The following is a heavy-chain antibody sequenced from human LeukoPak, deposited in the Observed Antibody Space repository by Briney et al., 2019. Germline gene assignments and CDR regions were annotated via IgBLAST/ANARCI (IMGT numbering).Heavy chain of an antibody. CDR1: GFTFDDYG. J-gene: IGHJ6*03. Sequence: GGSLRLSCAASGFTFDDYGMSWVRQAPGKGLEWVSSISSSSSYIYYADSVKGRFTISRDNAKNSLYLQMNSLRAEDTAVYYCAKDRAWTSMDVWGKGTTVTVSS. CDR2: ISSSSSYI. CDR3: AKDRAWTSMDV. V-gene: IGHV3-21*01. D-gene: IGHD3-10*01.